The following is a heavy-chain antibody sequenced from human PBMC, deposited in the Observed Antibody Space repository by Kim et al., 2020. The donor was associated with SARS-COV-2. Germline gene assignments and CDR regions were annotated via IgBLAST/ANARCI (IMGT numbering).Heavy chain of an antibody. CDR3: AKELDDYSNYYYSMDV. Sequence: GGSLRLSCAASGFTFSSYGMHWVRQAPGKGLEWVAVISYDGSNKYYADSVKGRFTISRDNSKNTLYLQMNSLRAEDTAVYYCAKELDDYSNYYYSMDVWGQGTTVTVSS. J-gene: IGHJ6*02. CDR1: GFTFSSYG. CDR2: ISYDGSNK. V-gene: IGHV3-30*18. D-gene: IGHD4-4*01.